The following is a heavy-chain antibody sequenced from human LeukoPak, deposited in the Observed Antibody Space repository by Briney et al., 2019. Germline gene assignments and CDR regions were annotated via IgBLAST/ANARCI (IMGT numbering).Heavy chain of an antibody. CDR1: GYTFTSYG. D-gene: IGHD3-3*01. V-gene: IGHV1-18*01. Sequence: ASVKVSCKASGYTFTSYGISWVRQAPGQGLEWMGWISAYNGNTNYAQKLQGRVTMTTDTSTSTAYMELRSLRSDDTAVYYCARDFGKLYYDFWSGRNNWFDPWGQGTLVTVSS. CDR2: ISAYNGNT. J-gene: IGHJ5*02. CDR3: ARDFGKLYYDFWSGRNNWFDP.